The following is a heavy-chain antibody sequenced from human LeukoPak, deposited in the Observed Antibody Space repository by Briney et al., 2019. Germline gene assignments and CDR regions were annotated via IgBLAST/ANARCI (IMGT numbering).Heavy chain of an antibody. CDR3: ASGNTRPVAVITSAEYFQH. CDR2: INHSGST. J-gene: IGHJ1*01. CDR1: GGSFSGYY. V-gene: IGHV4-34*01. Sequence: SETLSLTCAVYGGSFSGYYRSWIRQPPGEGLEWIGEINHSGSTNYNPSLKSRVTISVDTSKNQFSLKLSSVTAADTAAYYCASGNTRPVAVITSAEYFQHWGQGTLVTVSS. D-gene: IGHD3-22*01.